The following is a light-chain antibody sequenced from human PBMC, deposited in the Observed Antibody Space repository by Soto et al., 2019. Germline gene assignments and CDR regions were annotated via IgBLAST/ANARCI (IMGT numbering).Light chain of an antibody. J-gene: IGKJ4*01. V-gene: IGKV3-20*01. CDR1: QSVNSNY. CDR2: ATS. Sequence: EIVLTQSPGTLSLSPGERATLSCRASQSVNSNYLAWYQQSPGQAPRLLIYATSSRATGIPDRFSGSGSGTDFTLTISRLEPEDFAMYYCQQFGGSLLTFGGGTKIEIK. CDR3: QQFGGSLLT.